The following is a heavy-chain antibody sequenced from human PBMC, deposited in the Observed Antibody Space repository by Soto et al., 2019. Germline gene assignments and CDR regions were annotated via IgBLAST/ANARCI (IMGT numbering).Heavy chain of an antibody. CDR2: ISSSSSYI. CDR3: AREAMAFYYYGMDV. J-gene: IGHJ6*02. CDR1: GFTFSSYS. Sequence: GGSLRLSCAASGFTFSSYSMNWVRQAPGKGLEWVSSISSSSSYIYYADSVKGRFTISRDNAKNSLYLQMNSLRAEDTAVYYCAREAMAFYYYGMDVWGQGTTVTVSS. V-gene: IGHV3-21*01.